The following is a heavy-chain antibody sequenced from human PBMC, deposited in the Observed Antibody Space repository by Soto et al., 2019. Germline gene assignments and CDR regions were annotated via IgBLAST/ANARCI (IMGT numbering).Heavy chain of an antibody. CDR1: GFTFDSYA. V-gene: IGHV3-23*01. CDR3: AKDTVGGYSFWSGYYSDGLDV. D-gene: IGHD3-3*01. CDR2: ISGSADGT. Sequence: EVKLLESGGGLAQSGGSLRLSCVGSGFTFDSYAISWVRQAPGERLQWIAAISGSADGTDYAHSVRGRFTISRDNAKKTLHLQMDSLRVEDTAVYFCAKDTVGGYSFWSGYYSDGLDVWGQGTLVSVS. J-gene: IGHJ3*01.